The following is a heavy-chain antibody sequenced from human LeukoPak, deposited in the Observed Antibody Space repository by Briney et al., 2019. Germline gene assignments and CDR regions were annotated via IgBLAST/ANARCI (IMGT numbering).Heavy chain of an antibody. J-gene: IGHJ4*02. D-gene: IGHD2-2*01. Sequence: GRSLRLSCTGAGFTFGDFALGWVRQAPGKGLQWLGFIRSQAYGGTTEYAASLKARYTISRDDSVGIAYLQMNGLRVDDTAVYFCTRSVGKLGYCDTSSCYAGAFDTWGQGPWVTVS. CDR2: IRSQAYGGTT. CDR3: TRSVGKLGYCDTSSCYAGAFDT. CDR1: GFTFGDFA. V-gene: IGHV3-49*04.